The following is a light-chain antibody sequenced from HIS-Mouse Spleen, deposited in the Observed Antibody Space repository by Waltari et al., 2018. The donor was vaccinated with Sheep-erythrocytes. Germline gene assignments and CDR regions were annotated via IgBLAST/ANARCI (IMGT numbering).Light chain of an antibody. CDR1: SSDVGSYNL. CDR2: DGS. V-gene: IGLV2-23*01. CDR3: CSYAGSSTPWV. J-gene: IGLJ3*02. Sequence: QSALTQPASVSGSPGQSITISCTGTSSDVGSYNLVSWYQQHPGKAPNLMIYDGSKRPSVVSNRFSGSKSGNTASLTISGLQAEDEADYYCCSYAGSSTPWVFGGGTKLTVL.